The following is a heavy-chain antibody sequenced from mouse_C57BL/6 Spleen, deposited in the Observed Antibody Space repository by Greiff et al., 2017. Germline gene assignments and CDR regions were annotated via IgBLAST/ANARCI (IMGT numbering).Heavy chain of an antibody. CDR1: GYTFTSYG. CDR2: IYPRSGNT. J-gene: IGHJ3*01. CDR3: ARDITTVVAPARAY. V-gene: IGHV1-81*01. D-gene: IGHD1-1*01. Sequence: QVQLQQSGAELARPGASVKLSCKASGYTFTSYGISWVKQRTGKGLEWIGEIYPRSGNTYYNEKFKGKATLTADKSSSTAYMELRSLTSEDSAVYFCARDITTVVAPARAYWGQGTLVTVSA.